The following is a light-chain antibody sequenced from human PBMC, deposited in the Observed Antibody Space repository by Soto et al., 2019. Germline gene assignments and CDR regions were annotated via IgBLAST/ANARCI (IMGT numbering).Light chain of an antibody. Sequence: IQLTQSPSSLSASVGDRVTITCQASRGISSYLAWYQQKPGKAPKLLVYSASTLQSGVPSRFSGSGSGPDFTLTISSLQPEDSATYFCQQLNSYPLTFGGGTTVEIK. J-gene: IGKJ4*01. V-gene: IGKV1-9*01. CDR1: RGISSY. CDR3: QQLNSYPLT. CDR2: SAS.